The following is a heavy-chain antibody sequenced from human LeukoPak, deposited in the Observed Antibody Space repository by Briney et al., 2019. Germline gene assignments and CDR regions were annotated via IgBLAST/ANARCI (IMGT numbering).Heavy chain of an antibody. D-gene: IGHD5-18*01. Sequence: KPGASLQISGEGSGSSFTDYWIGWVRQLGGKGLGWMGIIYPGDSDTTYSPSFQGQVTSPADKAINTGYLQWSSLKASDTAMYYCARGEYSYHYWGQGPLVTVSS. CDR1: GSSFTDYW. V-gene: IGHV5-51*01. CDR3: ARGEYSYHY. J-gene: IGHJ4*02. CDR2: IYPGDSDT.